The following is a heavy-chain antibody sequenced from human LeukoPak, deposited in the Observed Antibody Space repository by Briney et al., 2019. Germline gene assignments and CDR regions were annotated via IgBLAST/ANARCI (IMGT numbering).Heavy chain of an antibody. V-gene: IGHV3-23*01. CDR1: GFTFSTYG. J-gene: IGHJ4*02. Sequence: QAGGTLRLSCAASGFTFSTYGMSWVRQAPGKGLEWVSATSGNGGSTYYADSVKGRFTISRDNSKNTLSLQMNSLRAEDTAVYYCAKDLSWYCSGGSCSLLSFDYWGQGTLVTVSS. CDR2: TSGNGGST. D-gene: IGHD2-15*01. CDR3: AKDLSWYCSGGSCSLLSFDY.